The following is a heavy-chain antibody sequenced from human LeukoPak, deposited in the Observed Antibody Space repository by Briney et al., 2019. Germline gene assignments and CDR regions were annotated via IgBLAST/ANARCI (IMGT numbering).Heavy chain of an antibody. CDR3: AKGYDFWSDGVDY. V-gene: IGHV3-23*01. D-gene: IGHD3-3*01. CDR1: GFTFSGYA. CDR2: LSGSGGST. Sequence: GGSLRLSCAASGFTFSGYAMSWVRQAPGKGLEWVSGLSGSGGSTFYADSVKGRFTISRDNSKNTLFLQMTSLRADDTAVYHCAKGYDFWSDGVDYWGQGTLVTVSS. J-gene: IGHJ4*02.